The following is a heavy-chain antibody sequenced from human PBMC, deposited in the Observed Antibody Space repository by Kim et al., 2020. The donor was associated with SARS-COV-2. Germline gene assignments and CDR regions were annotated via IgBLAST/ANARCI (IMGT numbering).Heavy chain of an antibody. CDR3: AGGVRDGSGQSANNDDLD. Sequence: GGSLRLSCTASGFTFSTYAMNWVRQAPGKGLEWLAFIGGSSDSYYAESVRGRLTISRDNAENSLYLQMNSLRVEDTAVYDCAGGVRDGSGQSANNDDLD. J-gene: IGHJ3*02. CDR2: IGGSSDS. V-gene: IGHV3-21*01. D-gene: IGHD3-22*01. CDR1: GFTFSTYA.